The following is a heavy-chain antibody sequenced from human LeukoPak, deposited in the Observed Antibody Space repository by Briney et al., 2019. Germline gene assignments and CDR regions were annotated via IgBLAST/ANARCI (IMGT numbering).Heavy chain of an antibody. J-gene: IGHJ5*02. CDR3: AKDISSSLSSPGFDP. D-gene: IGHD6-13*01. V-gene: IGHV3-9*01. Sequence: GGSLRLSCAASGFTFDVYPLHWVRQPPGKGLDGVSGISWNSGSIGYADSVKGRFTISRDNAKNSLYLQMNSLRAEDTALYYCAKDISSSLSSPGFDPWGQGTLVTVSS. CDR1: GFTFDVYP. CDR2: ISWNSGSI.